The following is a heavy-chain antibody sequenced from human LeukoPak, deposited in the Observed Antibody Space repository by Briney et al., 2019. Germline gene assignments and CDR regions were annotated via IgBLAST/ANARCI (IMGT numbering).Heavy chain of an antibody. Sequence: GGSLRLSCAAPGFTFSSYWMSWVRQAPGKGLEWVANIKQDGSEKYYVDSVKGRFTISRNNAKNTLSLQLNSLRADDTAIYYCAKSDCGTIGCKLLDYWGQGTLVTVSS. V-gene: IGHV3-7*03. CDR2: IKQDGSEK. J-gene: IGHJ4*02. CDR1: GFTFSSYW. D-gene: IGHD2-21*01. CDR3: AKSDCGTIGCKLLDY.